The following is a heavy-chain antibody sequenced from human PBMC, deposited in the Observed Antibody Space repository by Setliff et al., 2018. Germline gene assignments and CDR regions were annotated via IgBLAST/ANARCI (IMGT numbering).Heavy chain of an antibody. CDR1: GGSISSHY. V-gene: IGHV4-59*11. CDR2: IYDSGST. CDR3: ARLWNLGAFDI. Sequence: SETLSLTCSVSGGSISSHYWSWVRQPPGKGLEWIGYIYDSGSTNYNPSLKSRVTISVDTSKNQFSLKLSSVTAADTAVYYCARLWNLGAFDIWGQGTMVTVSS. D-gene: IGHD1-7*01. J-gene: IGHJ3*02.